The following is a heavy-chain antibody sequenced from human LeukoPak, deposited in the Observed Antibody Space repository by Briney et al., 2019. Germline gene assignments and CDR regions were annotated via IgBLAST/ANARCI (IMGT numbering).Heavy chain of an antibody. J-gene: IGHJ4*02. CDR3: AREAITIFGVKKFDY. Sequence: ASVKVSCKASGYTFTGCYMHWVRQAPGQGLEWMGWINPNSGGTNYAQKFQGRVTMTRDTSISTAYMELSRLRSDDTAVYYCAREAITIFGVKKFDYWGQGTLVTVSS. CDR2: INPNSGGT. CDR1: GYTFTGCY. V-gene: IGHV1-2*02. D-gene: IGHD3-3*01.